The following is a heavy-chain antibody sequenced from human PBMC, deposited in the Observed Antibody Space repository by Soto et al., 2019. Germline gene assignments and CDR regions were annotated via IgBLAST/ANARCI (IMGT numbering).Heavy chain of an antibody. CDR1: GFSFGRYG. CDR2: ISYDGTNK. V-gene: IGHV3-30*18. J-gene: IGHJ4*02. Sequence: QVKLVKSGGGVVQPGRSLRLSCAASGFSFGRYGMHWVRQAPGKGLEWVAVISYDGTNKYYADSVKGRFTIARDNSKNMLYMQMNSLRAEHTAIYYCAKESGRPLDYWGPGTLVTVSS. CDR3: AKESGRPLDY. D-gene: IGHD1-1*01.